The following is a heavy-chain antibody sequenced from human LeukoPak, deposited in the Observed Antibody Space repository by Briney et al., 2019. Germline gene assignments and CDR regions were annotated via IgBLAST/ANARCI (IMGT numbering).Heavy chain of an antibody. CDR3: ARDQRNSGSYRFEY. CDR2: ITGNNGNA. V-gene: IGHV1-18*01. D-gene: IGHD1-26*01. CDR1: GYIFSGYG. J-gene: IGHJ4*02. Sequence: EASVKVSCKTSGYIFSGYGISWVRQAPGQGLEWMGWITGNNGNANYAPSLQGRVTMTKDTSTNTAYMELTSLRSDDTAVYYCARDQRNSGSYRFEYWGQGTLVTVSS.